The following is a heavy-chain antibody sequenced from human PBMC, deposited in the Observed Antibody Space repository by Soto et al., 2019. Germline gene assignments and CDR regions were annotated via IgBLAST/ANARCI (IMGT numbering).Heavy chain of an antibody. CDR1: GFTFSNAW. CDR2: IKSKTDGGTT. D-gene: IGHD3-3*01. J-gene: IGHJ4*02. CDR3: TASSNDFWSGFEPFDY. V-gene: IGHV3-15*01. Sequence: PVGSLRLSCAASGFTFSNAWMSWVRQAPGKGLEWVGRIKSKTDGGTTDYAAPVKGRFTISRDDSKNTLYLQMNSLKTEDTAVYYCTASSNDFWSGFEPFDYWGQGTLVTVSS.